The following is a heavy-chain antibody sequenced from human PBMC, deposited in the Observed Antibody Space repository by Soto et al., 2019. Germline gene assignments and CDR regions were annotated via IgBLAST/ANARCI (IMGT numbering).Heavy chain of an antibody. CDR3: ARGPNSPKWGGLYGMVV. J-gene: IGHJ6*02. Sequence: QVQLVQSGAEVKKPGSSVKVSCKASGGTFSSYAISWVRQAPGQGLEWMGGIIPIFGTANYAQKFQGRVTITAHSPTSTAYVELSSLSSEDTAVYYCARGPNSPKWGGLYGMVVWGQGTPVTVSS. D-gene: IGHD7-27*01. CDR2: IIPIFGTA. V-gene: IGHV1-69*12. CDR1: GGTFSSYA.